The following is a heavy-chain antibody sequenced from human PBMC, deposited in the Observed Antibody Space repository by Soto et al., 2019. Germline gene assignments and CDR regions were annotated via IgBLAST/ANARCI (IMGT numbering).Heavy chain of an antibody. CDR2: INGDGSAT. J-gene: IGHJ5*02. CDR1: GFAFSHYW. V-gene: IGHV3-74*01. CDR3: VRSDWFDP. Sequence: EVQLVESGGGLVQPGGSLRLSCTASGFAFSHYWMHWVRQAPGKGLMWVSRINGDGSATTYADSVKGRFTISRDNAKNTLYLQMNSLRAEDTAVYCCVRSDWFDPWGEGTLVTVSS.